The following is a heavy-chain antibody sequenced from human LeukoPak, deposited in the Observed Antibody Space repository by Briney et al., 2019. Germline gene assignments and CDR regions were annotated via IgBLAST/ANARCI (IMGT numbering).Heavy chain of an antibody. CDR2: IRSKANNYAT. Sequence: GGSLKLSCATSGFSFSGAAMHWVRQASEKGLEWVGRIRSKANNYATAYGASVKGRFTISRDDSKNTAYLQMNSLKTEDTAVYYCSSHDYGDYTVSDYWGQGTLVTVSS. J-gene: IGHJ4*02. CDR1: GFSFSGAA. D-gene: IGHD4-17*01. CDR3: SSHDYGDYTVSDY. V-gene: IGHV3-73*01.